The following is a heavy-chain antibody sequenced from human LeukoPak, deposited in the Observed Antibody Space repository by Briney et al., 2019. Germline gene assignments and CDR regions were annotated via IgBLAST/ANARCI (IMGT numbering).Heavy chain of an antibody. CDR3: ARDWRFGEYSSLGY. CDR2: INSDGSST. D-gene: IGHD3-10*01. Sequence: GGSLRLSCAASGFTFSGYWMHWVRQAPGKGPVWVSRINSDGSSTSYADSVKGRFTISRDNAKNTLYLQVNSLRAEDTAVYYCARDWRFGEYSSLGYWGQGTLVTVSS. V-gene: IGHV3-74*01. CDR1: GFTFSGYW. J-gene: IGHJ4*02.